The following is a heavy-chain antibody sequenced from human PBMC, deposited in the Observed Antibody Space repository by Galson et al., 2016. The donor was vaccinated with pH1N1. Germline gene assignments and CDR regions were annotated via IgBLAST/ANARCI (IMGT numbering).Heavy chain of an antibody. J-gene: IGHJ3*02. CDR1: RYSLISYY. D-gene: IGHD3-16*01. V-gene: IGHV1-46*01. CDR2: IDPGDGGT. Sequence: SVKVSCKASRYSLISYYMHWVRQAPGQGLEWMGIIDPGDGGTNYAPKFQGRVTMTRDTSTSTAYMELSSLKYEDTAMYYCVGIKGGAFDIWGQGTMVIVSS. CDR3: VGIKGGAFDI.